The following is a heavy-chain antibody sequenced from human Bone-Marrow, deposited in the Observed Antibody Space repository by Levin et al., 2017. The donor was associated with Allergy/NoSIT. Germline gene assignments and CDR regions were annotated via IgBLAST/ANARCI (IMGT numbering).Heavy chain of an antibody. CDR1: GYSFTNYG. Sequence: GGSLRLSCQGSGYSFTNYGIAWVRQMPGKGLEWMGIIYPDDSDTRYSPSFQGQVTFSVDKSTSTAFLQWSSLKAADTAMYYCARPCSGGGCYSGFDAFDIWGQGTKVTVSS. D-gene: IGHD2-15*01. CDR2: IYPDDSDT. CDR3: ARPCSGGGCYSGFDAFDI. J-gene: IGHJ3*02. V-gene: IGHV5-51*01.